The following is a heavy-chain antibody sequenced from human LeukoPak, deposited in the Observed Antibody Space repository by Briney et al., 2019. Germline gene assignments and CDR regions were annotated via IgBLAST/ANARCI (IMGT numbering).Heavy chain of an antibody. CDR1: GYTFTSYG. J-gene: IGHJ6*02. V-gene: IGHV1-69*13. CDR2: IIPIFGTA. D-gene: IGHD3-10*01. CDR3: AGRHMYYGSGRPEKMVYYYYGMDV. Sequence: SVKVSCKASGYTFTSYGISWVRQAPGQGLEWMGGIIPIFGTANYAQKFQGRVTITADESTSTAYMELSSLRSEDTAVYYCAGRHMYYGSGRPEKMVYYYYGMDVWGQGATVTVSS.